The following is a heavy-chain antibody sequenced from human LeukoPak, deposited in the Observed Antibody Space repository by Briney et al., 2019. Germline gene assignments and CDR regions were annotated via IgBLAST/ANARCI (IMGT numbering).Heavy chain of an antibody. V-gene: IGHV4-38-2*02. J-gene: IGHJ4*02. CDR1: GYSISRGYY. Sequence: SETLSLTCTVSGYSISRGYYWGWIRQPPGKGLEWIGSIYHSGSTYYNPSLKSRVTISVDTSKNQFSLKLSSVTAADTAVYYCAREYVTEGGNSRWEGYWGQGTLVTVSS. CDR3: AREYVTEGGNSRWEGY. D-gene: IGHD4-23*01. CDR2: IYHSGST.